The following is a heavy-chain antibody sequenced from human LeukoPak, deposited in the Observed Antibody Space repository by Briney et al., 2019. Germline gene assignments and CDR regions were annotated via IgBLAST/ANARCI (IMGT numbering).Heavy chain of an antibody. J-gene: IGHJ3*02. CDR2: IVPSDSYT. D-gene: IGHD3-10*01. Sequence: ESLRISCKGSGYSFTNSWITWVRQMPGKGLEWMGTIVPSDSYTNYSPYFQGHVTISADKSISTAYLQWSSLKASDTAMYYWARPQFGRDAFDIWGQGTMVAVSS. CDR1: GYSFTNSW. CDR3: ARPQFGRDAFDI. V-gene: IGHV5-10-1*01.